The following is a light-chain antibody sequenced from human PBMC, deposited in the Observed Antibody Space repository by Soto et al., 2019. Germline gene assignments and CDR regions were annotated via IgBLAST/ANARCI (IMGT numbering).Light chain of an antibody. CDR2: GAS. Sequence: EIVMTQSPATLSVSPGERSTVSCRASQSVSSNLAWYQQKPGQAPRLLIYGASTRATGIPARFSGSGSGTEFTLTISSLLSEDFAVYYCQKYNNWPYTFGQGTKPEIK. CDR3: QKYNNWPYT. J-gene: IGKJ2*01. CDR1: QSVSSN. V-gene: IGKV3-15*01.